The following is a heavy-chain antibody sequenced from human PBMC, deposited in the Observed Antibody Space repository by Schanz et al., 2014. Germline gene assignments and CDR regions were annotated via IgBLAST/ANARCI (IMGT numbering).Heavy chain of an antibody. CDR1: GFTVSNSY. J-gene: IGHJ6*02. V-gene: IGHV3-53*04. CDR2: IYSSGST. Sequence: VQLVESGGGVVQPGGSLRLSCAASGFTVSNSYIHWVRQAPGKGLEWVSTIYSSGSTYYADSVRGRFTISRDNSVNTVYLQMNSLRSDDAAVYYCARAQGVIRLYYGVDVWGQGTTVTVSS. CDR3: ARAQGVIRLYYGVDV. D-gene: IGHD3-10*01.